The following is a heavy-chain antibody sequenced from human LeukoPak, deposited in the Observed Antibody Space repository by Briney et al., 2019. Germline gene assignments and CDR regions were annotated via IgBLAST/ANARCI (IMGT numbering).Heavy chain of an antibody. CDR2: IYTSGST. CDR3: ARDPGSALAYCGGDCYSEAFDI. CDR1: GGSISSYY. J-gene: IGHJ3*02. D-gene: IGHD2-21*02. V-gene: IGHV4-4*07. Sequence: SETLSLTCTVSGGSISSYYWSWIRQPAGKGLEWIGRIYTSGSTNYNPSLKSRVTMSVDTSKNQFSLKLSSVTAADTAVYYCARDPGSALAYCGGDCYSEAFDIWGQGTMVTVSS.